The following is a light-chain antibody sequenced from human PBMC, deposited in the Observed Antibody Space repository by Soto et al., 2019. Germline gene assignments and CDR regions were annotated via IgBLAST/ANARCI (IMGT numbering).Light chain of an antibody. CDR3: SSYAGSKNFVV. CDR1: SSDVGGYNY. Sequence: QSVLTQPPSASGSPGQSVTISCIGTSSDVGGYNYVSWYQQHPGKAPKLIIYEVSERPSGVPDRFSGSKSGNTASLTVSGLQAEDEADYYCSSYAGSKNFVVFGGGTKLTVL. V-gene: IGLV2-8*01. J-gene: IGLJ2*01. CDR2: EVS.